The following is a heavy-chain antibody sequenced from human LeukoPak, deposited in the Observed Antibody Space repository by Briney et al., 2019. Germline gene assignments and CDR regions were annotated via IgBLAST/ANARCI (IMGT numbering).Heavy chain of an antibody. V-gene: IGHV1-2*02. Sequence: ASVTVSFTSSVYTFTLYYMHWVRQAPGQGLEWMGWINPNSGGTNYAQKFQGRVTMTRDTSISTAYMELSRLRSDDTAVYYCARSGITMVRGESSPFGYWGQGTLVTVSS. CDR2: INPNSGGT. J-gene: IGHJ4*02. CDR3: ARSGITMVRGESSPFGY. CDR1: VYTFTLYY. D-gene: IGHD3-10*01.